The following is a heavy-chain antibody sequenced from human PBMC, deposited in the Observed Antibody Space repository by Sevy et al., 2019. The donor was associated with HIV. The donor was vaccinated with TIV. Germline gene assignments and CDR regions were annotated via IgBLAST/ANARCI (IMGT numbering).Heavy chain of an antibody. D-gene: IGHD6-13*01. CDR2: IKHDGSVT. V-gene: IGHV3-7*01. CDR3: VRAVAAHDSF. Sequence: GGSLRLSCAASGFSLDSYWMSWVRQTPGKGLEWVANIKHDGSVTYYVDSVKGRFTISRDNARNLVYLQRNSLRVEDTALYYCVRAVAAHDSFWGQGTLVTVSS. CDR1: GFSLDSYW. J-gene: IGHJ4*02.